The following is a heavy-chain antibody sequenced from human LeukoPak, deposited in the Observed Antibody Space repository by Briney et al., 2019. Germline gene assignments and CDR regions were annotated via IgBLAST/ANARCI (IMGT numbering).Heavy chain of an antibody. J-gene: IGHJ4*02. CDR2: ISPNGGTT. CDR1: GFTFSAFP. V-gene: IGHV3-64*01. D-gene: IGHD3-10*01. CDR3: AREYPNGSLDY. Sequence: GGSLRLSCAASGFTFSAFPMHWVRQAPGKGLESVSAISPNGGTTYYANSVRGRFSISRDNSKNTLYLQMGRLTTDDMAVYYCAREYPNGSLDYWGQGTLVTVSS.